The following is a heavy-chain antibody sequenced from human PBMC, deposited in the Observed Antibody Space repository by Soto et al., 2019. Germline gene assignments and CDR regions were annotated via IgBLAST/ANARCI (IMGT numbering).Heavy chain of an antibody. D-gene: IGHD6-6*01. V-gene: IGHV3-30*18. CDR3: SKGAACPHYYGMDV. CDR2: ISYDGSNR. CDR1: GFTFNIYD. J-gene: IGHJ6*02. Sequence: QVQLVESGGGVVQPGRSLRLSCAASGFTFNIYDMHWVRQAPRNGLEWVAVISYDGSNRYYADSVKARFTISRHNSKKAVYLQINSLVAEDTVVYSCSKGAACPHYYGMDVWGQGSTVIVSS.